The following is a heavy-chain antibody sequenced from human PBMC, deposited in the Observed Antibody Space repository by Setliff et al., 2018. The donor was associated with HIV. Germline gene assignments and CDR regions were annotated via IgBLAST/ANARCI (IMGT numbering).Heavy chain of an antibody. Sequence: SETLSLTCTVSGGSISSYYWTWLRQFPGKGLEWIGFIFYTGSTTYTPSLNSRVTISVDTSKNQFSLKLSSVTAADTAVYYCGRQVPVPGVAVTPIDYWGQGTLVTVSS. J-gene: IGHJ4*02. V-gene: IGHV4-59*08. CDR1: GGSISSYY. D-gene: IGHD3-22*01. CDR2: IFYTGST. CDR3: GRQVPVPGVAVTPIDY.